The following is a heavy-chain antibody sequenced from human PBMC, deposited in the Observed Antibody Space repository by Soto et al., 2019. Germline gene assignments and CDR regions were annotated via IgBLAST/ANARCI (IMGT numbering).Heavy chain of an antibody. CDR2: ISAYNGNT. Sequence: ASVKVSCKASGYTFTSYGISWVRQARGRGLEWMGWISAYNGNTNYAQKLQERVTMTTDISTSTAYMELSSLRSEDTAVYYCAVAKSVAGMFDYWGQGTQVTVSS. CDR1: GYTFTSYG. J-gene: IGHJ4*02. V-gene: IGHV1-18*01. D-gene: IGHD6-19*01. CDR3: AVAKSVAGMFDY.